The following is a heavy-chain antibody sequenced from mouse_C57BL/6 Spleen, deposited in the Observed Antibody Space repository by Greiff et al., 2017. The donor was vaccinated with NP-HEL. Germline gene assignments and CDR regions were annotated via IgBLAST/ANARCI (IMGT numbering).Heavy chain of an antibody. CDR3: ARSGVDYDWYFDV. V-gene: IGHV3-6*01. CDR1: GYSITSGYY. CDR2: ISYDGSN. D-gene: IGHD2-4*01. J-gene: IGHJ1*03. Sequence: EVQLQQSGPGLVKPSQSLSLTCSVTGYSITSGYYWNWIRQFPGNQLEWMGYISYDGSNNYNPSLKNRISITRDTSKNQFFLKLKSVTTEDTATYYCARSGVDYDWYFDVWGTGTTVTVSS.